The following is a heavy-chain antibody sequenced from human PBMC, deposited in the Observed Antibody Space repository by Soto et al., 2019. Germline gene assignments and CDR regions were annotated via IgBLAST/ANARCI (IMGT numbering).Heavy chain of an antibody. J-gene: IGHJ3*02. CDR2: INHSGST. CDR3: ARGSISIRSAFDI. D-gene: IGHD6-6*01. CDR1: GGSFSGYY. Sequence: SETLSLTCAVYGGSFSGYYWSWIRQPPGKGLEWIGEINHSGSTNYNPSLKSRVTISVDTSKNQFSLKLSSVTAADTAVYYCARGSISIRSAFDIWGQGTRVTVSS. V-gene: IGHV4-34*01.